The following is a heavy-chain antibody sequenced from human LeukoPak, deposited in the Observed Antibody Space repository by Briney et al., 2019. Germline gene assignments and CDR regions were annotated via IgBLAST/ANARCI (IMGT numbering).Heavy chain of an antibody. CDR1: GGTFTNYA. D-gene: IGHD4-17*01. J-gene: IGHJ6*02. V-gene: IGHV1-69*04. Sequence: EASVKVSCKASGGTFTNYAINWVRQAPGQGLEWMGRIIPILDVTNYAQKFQGRVTITADESTSTAYMELSSLRSEDTAVYYCARVGYGDYYGMDVWGQGTTVTVSS. CDR3: ARVGYGDYYGMDV. CDR2: IIPILDVT.